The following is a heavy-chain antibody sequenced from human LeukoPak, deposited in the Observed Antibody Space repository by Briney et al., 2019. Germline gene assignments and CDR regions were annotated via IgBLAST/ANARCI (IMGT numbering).Heavy chain of an antibody. V-gene: IGHV4-59*01. CDR2: IYYSGTT. CDR3: ARGANWGSPDY. Sequence: KPSQTLSLTCTVSGGSISTYYWSWIRQSPGKGLEWIGYIYYSGTTSYNPSLKSRVTISLDTSKNQFSLKLSPVTAADTAVYYCARGANWGSPDYWGQGTLVTVSS. J-gene: IGHJ4*02. D-gene: IGHD7-27*01. CDR1: GGSISTYY.